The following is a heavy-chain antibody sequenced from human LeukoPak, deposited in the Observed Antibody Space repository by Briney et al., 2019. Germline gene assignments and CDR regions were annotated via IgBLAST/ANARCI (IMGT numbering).Heavy chain of an antibody. D-gene: IGHD3-22*01. V-gene: IGHV1-2*02. CDR1: GGTFSSYA. Sequence: ASVKVSCKASGGTFSSYAISWVRQAPGQGLEWMGWINPNSGGTNYAQKFQGRVTMTRDTSISTAYMELSRLRSDDTAVYYCARGGLGTYYYDSSGYYSDYWGQGTLVTVSS. CDR2: INPNSGGT. J-gene: IGHJ4*02. CDR3: ARGGLGTYYYDSSGYYSDY.